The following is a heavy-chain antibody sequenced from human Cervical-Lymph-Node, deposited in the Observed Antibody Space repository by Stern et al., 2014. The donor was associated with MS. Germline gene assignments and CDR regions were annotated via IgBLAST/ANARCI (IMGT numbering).Heavy chain of an antibody. CDR2: IYWDDSK. CDR3: ATHAPGVVPAALDY. J-gene: IGHJ4*02. CDR1: GFSLSTSAVD. Sequence: QITLKESGPTLVKPTQTLTLTCAFSGFSLSTSAVDVGWIRQPPGKDLEWLACIYWDDSKLYSPSLKNRLTSTKDTSKNQVVLTMNNMDPVDTATFYCATHAPGVVPAALDYWGQGTLVTVS. V-gene: IGHV2-5*02. D-gene: IGHD2-2*01.